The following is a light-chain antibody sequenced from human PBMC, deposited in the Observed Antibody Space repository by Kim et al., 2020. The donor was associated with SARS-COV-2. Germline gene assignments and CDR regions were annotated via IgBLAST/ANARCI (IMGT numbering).Light chain of an antibody. CDR1: QDISNY. J-gene: IGKJ1*01. CDR2: GAS. CDR3: QKYNGAPWT. V-gene: IGKV1-27*01. Sequence: SASVGDRVTITCRASQDISNYLAWYQQKPGKVPNVLIYGASALQSGVPSRFSGSGSGTEFTLSISSLQPEDVATYYCQKYNGAPWTFGQGTKVEI.